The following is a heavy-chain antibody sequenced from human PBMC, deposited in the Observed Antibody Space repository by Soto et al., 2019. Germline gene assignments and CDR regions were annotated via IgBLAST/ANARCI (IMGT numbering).Heavy chain of an antibody. CDR1: GGSISSGGYY. V-gene: IGHV4-31*03. Sequence: QVQLQESGPGLVKPSQTLSLTCTVSGGSISSGGYYWSWIRQHPGKGLEWIGYIYYSGSTYYNPSRTSRVTISVDTSKNQFSLKLSSVTAADTAVYYCARERNYDSSGYSYYYGMDVWGQGTTVTVSS. CDR3: ARERNYDSSGYSYYYGMDV. CDR2: IYYSGST. J-gene: IGHJ6*02. D-gene: IGHD3-22*01.